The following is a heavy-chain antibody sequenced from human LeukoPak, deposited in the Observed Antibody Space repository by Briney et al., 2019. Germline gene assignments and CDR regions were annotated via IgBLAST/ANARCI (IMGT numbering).Heavy chain of an antibody. J-gene: IGHJ4*02. D-gene: IGHD3-16*02. CDR2: IKQDGSEK. CDR3: ASINYDYVWGSYRRTDY. V-gene: IGHV3-7*01. Sequence: PGGSLRLSCAASGFTFSSYAMSWVRQAPGKGLEWVANIKQDGSEKYYVDSVKGRFTISRDNAKNSLYLQMNSLRAEDTAVYYCASINYDYVWGSYRRTDYWGQGTLVTVSS. CDR1: GFTFSSYA.